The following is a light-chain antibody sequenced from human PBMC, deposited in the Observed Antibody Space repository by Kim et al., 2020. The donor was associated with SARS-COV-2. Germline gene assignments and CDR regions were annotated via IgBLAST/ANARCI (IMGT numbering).Light chain of an antibody. Sequence: SSELTQDPAVSVALGQTVRITCQGDSLSFYYASWYQQKPGQAPMLVIYDKNNRPSGIPDRFSGSTSGNTASLTITGAQAADEADYYCGSRDSANHRGLFG. CDR1: SLSFYY. CDR3: GSRDSANHRGL. J-gene: IGLJ2*01. CDR2: DKN. V-gene: IGLV3-19*01.